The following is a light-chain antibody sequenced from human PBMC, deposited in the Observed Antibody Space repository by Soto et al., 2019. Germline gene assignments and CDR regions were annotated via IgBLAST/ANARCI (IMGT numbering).Light chain of an antibody. Sequence: EIVLTQSPATLSLSPGETATLSCRASQSVSSSLAWYQQKPGQTPRLLIHDASTRATGIPARFSGSGSGTDFTLTVSSLEPEDVAVYYCQQRSSWPLTFGGGTKVEIK. CDR1: QSVSSS. CDR3: QQRSSWPLT. V-gene: IGKV3-11*01. J-gene: IGKJ4*02. CDR2: DAS.